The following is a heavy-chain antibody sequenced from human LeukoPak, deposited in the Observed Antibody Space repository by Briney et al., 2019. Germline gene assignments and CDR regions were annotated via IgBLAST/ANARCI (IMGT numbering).Heavy chain of an antibody. CDR1: VFSVSSNY. J-gene: IGHJ4*02. V-gene: IGHV3-53*01. Sequence: PGGSLRLSCAASVFSVSSNYMNWVRQPPGKGLEWVAVIYTSGNTHVADSVKARFSISRDTSRNAVYFQMNLRDEDTDVYYCARGNIVMAGNYFDHWGQGIQVTVSS. CDR2: IYTSGNT. CDR3: ARGNIVMAGNYFDH. D-gene: IGHD5-12*01.